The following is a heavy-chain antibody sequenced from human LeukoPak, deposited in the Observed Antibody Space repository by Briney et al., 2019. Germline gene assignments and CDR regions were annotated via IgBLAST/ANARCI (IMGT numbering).Heavy chain of an antibody. V-gene: IGHV3-15*01. Sequence: PEGSLRLSCAASRFTFSNAWMNWVRQAPGKGLEWVGRIKSKVNGETTDYAAPVKGRFTISRDDSNNMVYLQMNSLKIEDTAVYYCAIDEPNYAPYDFDYWGQGTLVTVSS. D-gene: IGHD4/OR15-4a*01. J-gene: IGHJ4*02. CDR2: IKSKVNGETT. CDR1: RFTFSNAW. CDR3: AIDEPNYAPYDFDY.